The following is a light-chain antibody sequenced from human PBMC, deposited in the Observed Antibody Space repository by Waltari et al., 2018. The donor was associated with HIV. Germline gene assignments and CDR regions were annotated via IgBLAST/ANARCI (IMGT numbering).Light chain of an antibody. CDR3: QQYNIFPLT. Sequence: EIVMTQSPATLPVSPGERVTLSCRASETIRSNLAWYQQKPGQASRPLIYRASSRATGLPARFSGSGSGTEFTLTISSLQAEDFALYYCQQYNIFPLTFGGGTKVEIK. V-gene: IGKV3-15*01. CDR1: ETIRSN. J-gene: IGKJ4*01. CDR2: RAS.